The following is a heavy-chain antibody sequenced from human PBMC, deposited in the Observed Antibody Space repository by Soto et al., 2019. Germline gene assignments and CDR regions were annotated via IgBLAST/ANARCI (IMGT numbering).Heavy chain of an antibody. CDR1: GFTFSSYA. V-gene: IGHV3-23*01. J-gene: IGHJ4*02. D-gene: IGHD3-16*02. CDR2: ISGSGGST. CDR3: ATHYIWGSYRPNYFDY. Sequence: GSLRLSCAASGFTFSSYAMSWVRQAPGKGLEWVSAISGSGGSTYYADSVKGRFTISRDNSKNTLYLQMNSLRAEDTAVYYCATHYIWGSYRPNYFDYWGQGTLVTVSS.